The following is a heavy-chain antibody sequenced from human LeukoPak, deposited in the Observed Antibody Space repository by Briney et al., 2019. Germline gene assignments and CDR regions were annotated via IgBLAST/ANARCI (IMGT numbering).Heavy chain of an antibody. CDR1: GFTFSSYA. Sequence: HSGGSLRLSCAASGFTFSSYAMSWVRQAPGKGLEWVSAISGSGGSTYYADSVKGRFTISRDNSKNTLYLQMNSLRAEDTAVYYCAKDLSGSSLPNDAFDIWGQGTMVTVSS. J-gene: IGHJ3*02. V-gene: IGHV3-23*01. D-gene: IGHD1-26*01. CDR3: AKDLSGSSLPNDAFDI. CDR2: ISGSGGST.